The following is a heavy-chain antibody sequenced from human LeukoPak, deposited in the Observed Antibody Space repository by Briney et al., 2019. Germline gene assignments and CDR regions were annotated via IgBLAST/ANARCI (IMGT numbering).Heavy chain of an antibody. Sequence: SETLSLTCAVYGGSFSGYYWSWIRQPPGKGLEWIGEINHSGSTNYNPSLKSRVTISVDTSKNQFSLKLSSVTAADTAVYYCAGASGPRAPFDYWGQGTLVTVSS. J-gene: IGHJ4*02. CDR1: GGSFSGYY. V-gene: IGHV4-34*01. CDR3: AGASGPRAPFDY. D-gene: IGHD1-26*01. CDR2: INHSGST.